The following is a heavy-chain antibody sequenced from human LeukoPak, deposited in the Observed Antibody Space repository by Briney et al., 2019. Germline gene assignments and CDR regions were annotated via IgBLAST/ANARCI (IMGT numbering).Heavy chain of an antibody. D-gene: IGHD3-3*01. Sequence: SETLSLTCTVSGGSIRSYYWSWIRQPPGKGLEWLGYSYYSGSTYYNPSLKSRVTISVDTSKNQFSLKLNSVTAADTAVYYCARSGGYYNWFDPWGQGTLVTVSS. V-gene: IGHV4-59*08. J-gene: IGHJ5*02. CDR1: GGSIRSYY. CDR3: ARSGGYYNWFDP. CDR2: SYYSGST.